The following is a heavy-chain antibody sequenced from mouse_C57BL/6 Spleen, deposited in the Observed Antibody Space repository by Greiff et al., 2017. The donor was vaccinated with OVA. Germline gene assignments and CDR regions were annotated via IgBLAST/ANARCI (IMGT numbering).Heavy chain of an antibody. CDR3: ARAGTGTYYYAMDY. CDR1: GFTFSDYY. CDR2: INYDGSST. J-gene: IGHJ4*01. V-gene: IGHV5-16*01. D-gene: IGHD4-1*01. Sequence: EVQLVESAGGLVQPGSSMKLSCTASGFTFSDYYMAWVRQVPEKGLEWVANINYDGSSTYYLDSLKSRFIISRDNAKNILYLQMSSLKSEDTATYYCARAGTGTYYYAMDYWGQGTSVTVSS.